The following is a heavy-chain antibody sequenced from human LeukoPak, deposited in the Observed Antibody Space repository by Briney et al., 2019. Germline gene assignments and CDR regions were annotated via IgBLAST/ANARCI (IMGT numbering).Heavy chain of an antibody. CDR2: INPSGGST. D-gene: IGHD2-2*01. CDR1: GYTFTSYY. V-gene: IGHV1-46*01. Sequence: GASVKVSCKASGYTFTSYYMHWVRQAPGQGLEWMGIINPSGGSTSYAQKFQGRVTMTRDTSTSTVYMELSSLRSDDTAVYYFSREKCSSPSCKETWFDPWGQGTLSPSPQ. J-gene: IGHJ5*02. CDR3: SREKCSSPSCKETWFDP.